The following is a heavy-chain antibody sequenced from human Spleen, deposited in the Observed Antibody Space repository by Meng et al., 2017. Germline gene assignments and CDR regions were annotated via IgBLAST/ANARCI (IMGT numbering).Heavy chain of an antibody. CDR3: ARYAIVAGVFDL. CDR1: GDSFSSGGYY. Sequence: QVQLPESGPGLVNPSQTLVLTCTVSGDSFSSGGYYWSWIRQHPGKGLEWIGYSYSSGNTNYNPSLKSRVTISVEKSKNQFSLSVTSVNGADTAVYYCARYAIVAGVFDLWGRGTLVTVSS. J-gene: IGHJ2*01. D-gene: IGHD5-12*01. V-gene: IGHV4-31*03. CDR2: SYSSGNT.